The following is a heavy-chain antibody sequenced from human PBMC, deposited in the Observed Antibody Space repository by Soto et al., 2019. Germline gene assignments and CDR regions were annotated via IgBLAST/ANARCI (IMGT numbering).Heavy chain of an antibody. V-gene: IGHV3-23*01. D-gene: IGHD3-22*01. CDR2: ISCSGGST. CDR1: GFTFISYA. CDR3: AKDLRYYYDSSGYYPDYYYYYYGMDV. J-gene: IGHJ6*02. Sequence: PGGSLRLSCASSGFTFISYAMSWVRQAPGKGLEWVSAISCSGGSTYYADSVKGRFTISRDNSKNTLYLQMNSLRAEDTAVYYCAKDLRYYYDSSGYYPDYYYYYYGMDVWGQGTTVTVSS.